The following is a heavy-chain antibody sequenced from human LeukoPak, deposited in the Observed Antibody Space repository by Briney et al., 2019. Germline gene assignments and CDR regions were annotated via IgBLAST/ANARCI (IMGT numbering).Heavy chain of an antibody. CDR3: ARRQYYGSGSSHFDY. D-gene: IGHD3-10*01. CDR1: GGSFSGYY. V-gene: IGHV4-34*01. CDR2: INHSGST. J-gene: IGHJ4*02. Sequence: YPSETLSLTCAVYGGSFSGYYWSWIRQSPGKGLEWIGEINHSGSTNYNPSLKSRVTISIDTSKNQFSLKVEAVTAADATVYYCARRQYYGSGSSHFDYWGQGTLVTVSS.